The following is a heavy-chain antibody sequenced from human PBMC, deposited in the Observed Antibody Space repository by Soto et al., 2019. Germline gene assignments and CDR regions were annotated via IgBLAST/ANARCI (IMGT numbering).Heavy chain of an antibody. D-gene: IGHD3-16*01. Sequence: QVQLGESGGGLVKPGGSLRLSCAASGIIFSDYMSWVRQAPGKGLEWLSYISGSGRTIYSADSVKGRFTISRDNATNSLHLQMNNLRAEDTAVYYCARLPFPWGWFDPWGQGTLVTVSS. CDR3: ARLPFPWGWFDP. CDR1: GIIFSDY. J-gene: IGHJ5*02. CDR2: ISGSGRTI. V-gene: IGHV3-11*01.